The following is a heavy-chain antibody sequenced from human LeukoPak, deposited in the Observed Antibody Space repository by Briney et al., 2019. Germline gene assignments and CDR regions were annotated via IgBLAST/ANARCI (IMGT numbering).Heavy chain of an antibody. CDR2: INPSGGST. CDR1: GHSLTSYY. Sequence: GASVKVSCKAFGHSLTSYYVHRVRQAPGQGLEWMGIINPSGGSTSYAQKFQGRVTMTRDMSTSTVYMELSSLRSEDTAVYYCARWFHSSGWPYFDYWGQGTLVTVSS. D-gene: IGHD6-19*01. V-gene: IGHV1-46*01. CDR3: ARWFHSSGWPYFDY. J-gene: IGHJ4*02.